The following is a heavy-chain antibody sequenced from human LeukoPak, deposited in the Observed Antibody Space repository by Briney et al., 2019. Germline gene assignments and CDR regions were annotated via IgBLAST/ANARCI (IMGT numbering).Heavy chain of an antibody. CDR3: ARGRYDSSGYYSY. D-gene: IGHD3-22*01. J-gene: IGHJ4*02. Sequence: ASVKVSCKASGYTLTSYDINWVRQATGQGLEWMGWMNPDSGDTGYAQKFQGRVTVTRDTSISTAYMELSSLRSDDTAVYYCARGRYDSSGYYSYWGQGTLVTVSS. CDR1: GYTLTSYD. V-gene: IGHV1-8*03. CDR2: MNPDSGDT.